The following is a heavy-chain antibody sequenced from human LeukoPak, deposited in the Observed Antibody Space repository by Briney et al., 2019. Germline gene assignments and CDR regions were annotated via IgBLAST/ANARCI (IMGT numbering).Heavy chain of an antibody. CDR1: GGSISSCY. CDR3: ARSLLWFGELLPFDP. D-gene: IGHD3-10*01. Sequence: ASETLSLTCSVSGGSISSCYWSWIRQPPGKGLEWIGNIYYSGSTNYNPSLKSRVTISVDTSKNQFSLKLSSVTAADTAVYYCARSLLWFGELLPFDPWGQGTLVTVSS. V-gene: IGHV4-59*01. CDR2: IYYSGST. J-gene: IGHJ5*02.